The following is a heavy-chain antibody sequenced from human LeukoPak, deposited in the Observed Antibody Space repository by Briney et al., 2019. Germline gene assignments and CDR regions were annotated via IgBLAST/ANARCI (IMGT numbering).Heavy chain of an antibody. V-gene: IGHV3-7*01. Sequence: PGGSLRLSCAASGFTFSSYWMSWVRQAPGKGLEWVANIKQDGSEKYYVDSVKGRFTISRDNAKNSLYLQMNSLRAEDTAVYYCARDLAGDYSYGRLDYWGQGTLVTVSS. CDR1: GFTFSSYW. CDR3: ARDLAGDYSYGRLDY. CDR2: IKQDGSEK. J-gene: IGHJ4*02. D-gene: IGHD5-18*01.